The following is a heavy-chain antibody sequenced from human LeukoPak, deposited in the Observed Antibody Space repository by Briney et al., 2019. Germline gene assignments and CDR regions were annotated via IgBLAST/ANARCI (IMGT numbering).Heavy chain of an antibody. CDR1: GFSISSSA. V-gene: IGHV3-21*01. CDR2: INNVASHI. J-gene: IGHJ6*02. CDR3: ARDPSQQLVPSATV. D-gene: IGHD6-13*01. Sequence: GGYLRLSCAASGFSISSSAMNWVRQAPGKGLEWVSSINNVASHIYYAGSVRGRFTISRDNAKNSVYLQMNSLRAEDTAVYYCARDPSQQLVPSATVWGQGTTVTVSS.